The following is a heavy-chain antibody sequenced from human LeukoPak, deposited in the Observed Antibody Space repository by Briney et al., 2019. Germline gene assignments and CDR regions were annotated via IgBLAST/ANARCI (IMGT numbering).Heavy chain of an antibody. Sequence: GGSLRLSCAASGFTFSSSWMTWVRQAPGKGLEWVASIREDGSEKTSVDSVKGRFTISRDNAKNSLYLQMDSLRAEDTAVYYCARGPTNGQTFDYWGQGTLVSVSS. CDR3: ARGPTNGQTFDY. D-gene: IGHD2-8*01. CDR1: GFTFSSSW. J-gene: IGHJ4*02. CDR2: IREDGSEK. V-gene: IGHV3-7*01.